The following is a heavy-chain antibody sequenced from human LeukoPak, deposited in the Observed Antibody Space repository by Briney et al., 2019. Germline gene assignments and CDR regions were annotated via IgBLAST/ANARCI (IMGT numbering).Heavy chain of an antibody. D-gene: IGHD3-3*01. Sequence: PGGSLRLSCAASGFTFSSYAMSWVRQAPGKGLERVSAISGSGGSTYYADSVKGRFTISRDNSKNTLYLQMNSLRAEDTAVYYCAVEGSYYDFWSGAFDPWGQGTLVTVSS. J-gene: IGHJ5*02. CDR2: ISGSGGST. CDR1: GFTFSSYA. CDR3: AVEGSYYDFWSGAFDP. V-gene: IGHV3-23*01.